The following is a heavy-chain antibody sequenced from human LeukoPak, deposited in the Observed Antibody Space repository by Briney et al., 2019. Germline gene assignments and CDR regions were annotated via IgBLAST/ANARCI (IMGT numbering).Heavy chain of an antibody. CDR3: AKGEWNYYDSSGYQQSRVRWADY. V-gene: IGHV1-2*02. Sequence: ASVKVSCKASGYTFTGYYMHWVRQAPGQGLEWMGWINPNSGGTNYAQKFQGRVTMTRDTSISTAYMELSRLRSDDTAVYYCAKGEWNYYDSSGYQQSRVRWADYWGQGTLVTVSS. J-gene: IGHJ4*02. CDR2: INPNSGGT. D-gene: IGHD3-22*01. CDR1: GYTFTGYY.